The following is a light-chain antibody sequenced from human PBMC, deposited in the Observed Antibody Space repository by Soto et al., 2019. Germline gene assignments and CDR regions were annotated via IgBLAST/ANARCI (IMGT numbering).Light chain of an antibody. Sequence: QSALTQPASVSGSPGQSITISCTGTSSDVGSYNRLSWYQQPPGTAPKLIMYEVNTRPSGGPDRFSGSKSGSTASLTISGLQAEDEADYYCSLYISGSTYVFGTGTKVTVL. V-gene: IGLV2-18*01. J-gene: IGLJ1*01. CDR1: SSDVGSYNR. CDR2: EVN. CDR3: SLYISGSTYV.